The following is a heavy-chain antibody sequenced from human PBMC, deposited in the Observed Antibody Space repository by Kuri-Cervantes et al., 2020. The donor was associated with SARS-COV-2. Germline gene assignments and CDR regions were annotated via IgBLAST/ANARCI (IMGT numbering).Heavy chain of an antibody. Sequence: SVKVSCKASGGTFSSYAISWVRQAPGQGLEWMGRIIPILGTANYAQKFQGRVTITADKSTSTAYMELSSLRSEDTAVYYCAREHSSSLFFYYYYYMDVWGKGTTVTVSS. D-gene: IGHD6-13*01. CDR1: GGTFSSYA. J-gene: IGHJ6*03. CDR2: IIPILGTA. V-gene: IGHV1-69*04. CDR3: AREHSSSLFFYYYYYMDV.